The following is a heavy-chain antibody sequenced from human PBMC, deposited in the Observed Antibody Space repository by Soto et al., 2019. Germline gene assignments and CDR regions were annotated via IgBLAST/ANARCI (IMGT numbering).Heavy chain of an antibody. Sequence: PSETLSLTCTVSGGSISSSSYYWGWIRQPPGKGLEWIGSIYYSGSTYYNKSLKSRVTISVNTSKNQLSLKLSSVTAADTAVYYCARHKYCSGGSCYSISWLGSSDNWFDPWGQGTLVTVSS. CDR2: IYYSGST. J-gene: IGHJ5*02. CDR1: GGSISSSSYY. D-gene: IGHD2-15*01. V-gene: IGHV4-39*01. CDR3: ARHKYCSGGSCYSISWLGSSDNWFDP.